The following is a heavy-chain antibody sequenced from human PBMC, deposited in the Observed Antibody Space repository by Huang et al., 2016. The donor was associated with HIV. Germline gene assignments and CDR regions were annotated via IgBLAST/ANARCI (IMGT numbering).Heavy chain of an antibody. V-gene: IGHV3-23*01. D-gene: IGHD3-10*01. Sequence: EVQLLESGGGLVKPGGSLRLSCATSGFTFNSHAMTWVRPSPGKGLEWVASISGGGDTYYADSVRGRFSISRDSSQNTLYLQMNSLRAEDTAVYFCARDRDYFQYWGQGTLVTVSS. CDR3: ARDRDYFQY. CDR1: GFTFNSHA. CDR2: ISGGGDT. J-gene: IGHJ4*02.